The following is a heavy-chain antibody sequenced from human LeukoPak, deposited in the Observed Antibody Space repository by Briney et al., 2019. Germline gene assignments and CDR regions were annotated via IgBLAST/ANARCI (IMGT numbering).Heavy chain of an antibody. V-gene: IGHV3-30*02. J-gene: IGHJ4*02. CDR2: IRYDGSNK. CDR1: GFTFSNYD. D-gene: IGHD6-19*01. CDR3: AKDQAVAGHPLDY. Sequence: GGSLRLSCAASGFTFSNYDMHWVRQAPGKGLDWLAFIRYDGSNKHYTDSVKGRFTISRDNSKNTLYLQMNSLRAEDTAVYYCAKDQAVAGHPLDYWGQGTLVTVSS.